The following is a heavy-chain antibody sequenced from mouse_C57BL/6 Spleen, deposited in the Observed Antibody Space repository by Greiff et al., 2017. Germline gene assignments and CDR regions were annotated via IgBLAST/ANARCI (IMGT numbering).Heavy chain of an antibody. CDR2: IDPSDSYT. CDR3: ARGGRTAQAKNYFDY. CDR1: GYTFTSYW. Sequence: QVQLQQPGAELVKPGASVKLSCKASGYTFTSYWMQWVKQRPGQGLEWIGEIDPSDSYTNSNQKFKGKATLTVDTSSSTAYMQLSSLTSEDSAVYYCARGGRTAQAKNYFDYGGQGTTLTVSS. D-gene: IGHD3-2*02. V-gene: IGHV1-50*01. J-gene: IGHJ2*01.